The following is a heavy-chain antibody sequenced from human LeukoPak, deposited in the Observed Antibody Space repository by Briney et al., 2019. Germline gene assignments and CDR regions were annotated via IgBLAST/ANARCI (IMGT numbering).Heavy chain of an antibody. CDR1: GFTFSSYA. Sequence: PGGSLRLSCAASGFTFSSYAMSWVRQAPGKGLEWVSAISGSGGSTYYADSVKGRFTISRDNSKNTLYLQMNSLRAEDTAVYYCAKGPSSSPTWGPKYFQHWGQGTLVTVSS. D-gene: IGHD6-13*01. J-gene: IGHJ1*01. CDR3: AKGPSSSPTWGPKYFQH. CDR2: ISGSGGST. V-gene: IGHV3-23*01.